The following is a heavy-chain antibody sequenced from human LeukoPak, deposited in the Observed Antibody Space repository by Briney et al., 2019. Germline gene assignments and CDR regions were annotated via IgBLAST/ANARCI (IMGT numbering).Heavy chain of an antibody. CDR1: GFPFSGYR. V-gene: IGHV3-74*01. CDR2: IDDDGAGT. D-gene: IGHD5-12*01. CDR3: ARSASGYDS. J-gene: IGHJ5*02. Sequence: PGGSLRLSCAASGFPFSGYRMHWVRQAPGKGLVWVSRIDDDGAGTSYADSVKGRFTISRDNAKNTLYLQMNSLRVEDTAVYYCARSASGYDSWGQGTLVTVSS.